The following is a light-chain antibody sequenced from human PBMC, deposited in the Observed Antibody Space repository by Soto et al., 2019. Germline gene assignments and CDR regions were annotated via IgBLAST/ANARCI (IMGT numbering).Light chain of an antibody. CDR1: QSVSSTY. J-gene: IGKJ1*01. Sequence: EIVLTQSPGTLSLSPGERATLSCRASQSVSSTYSAWYQQKPGQAPRLLIYGASSRAAGIPDRFSGSGSGTDFTLTISRLEPEDFAVYYCQQYTNSHEWTFGQGTKVEIK. CDR2: GAS. CDR3: QQYTNSHEWT. V-gene: IGKV3-20*01.